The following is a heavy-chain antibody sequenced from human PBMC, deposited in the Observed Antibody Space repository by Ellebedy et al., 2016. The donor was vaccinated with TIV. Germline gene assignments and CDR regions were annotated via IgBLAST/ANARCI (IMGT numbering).Heavy chain of an antibody. J-gene: IGHJ6*02. CDR1: GYTFTSYG. Sequence: ASVKVSXXASGYTFTSYGISWVRQAPGQGLEWMGWISAYNGNTNYAQKLQGRVTMTTDTSTSTAYMELRSLRSDDTAVYYCARLVSYYYYGMDVWGQGTTVTVSS. V-gene: IGHV1-18*01. CDR2: ISAYNGNT. D-gene: IGHD2-2*01. CDR3: ARLVSYYYYGMDV.